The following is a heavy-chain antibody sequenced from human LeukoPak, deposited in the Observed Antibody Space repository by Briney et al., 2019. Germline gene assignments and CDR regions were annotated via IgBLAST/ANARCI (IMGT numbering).Heavy chain of an antibody. D-gene: IGHD3-22*01. CDR1: GFTFSSYA. CDR2: ISGVGGDT. CDR3: AKGSSSGRPYYFDY. V-gene: IGHV3-23*01. Sequence: GGSLRLSCAASGFTFSSYAMSWVRQAPGKGLEWVSAISGVGGDTYYADSVKGRFTISRDYSKNTLYLQMNSLRAEDTAVYYCAKGSSSGRPYYFDYWGQGTLVTVSS. J-gene: IGHJ4*02.